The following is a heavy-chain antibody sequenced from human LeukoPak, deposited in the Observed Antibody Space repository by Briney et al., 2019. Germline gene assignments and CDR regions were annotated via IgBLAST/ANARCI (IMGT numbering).Heavy chain of an antibody. D-gene: IGHD6-13*01. CDR1: GYTFTGYY. J-gene: IGHJ4*02. CDR2: INPNSGGT. CDR3: ARGIAAAGTYYFDY. V-gene: IGHV1-2*02. Sequence: ASVKVSCKASGYTFTGYYMHWVRQAPGQGLEWMGWINPNSGGTNYAQKFQGRVTMTRDTPISTAYMELSRLRSDDTAVYYCARGIAAAGTYYFDYWGQGTLVTVSS.